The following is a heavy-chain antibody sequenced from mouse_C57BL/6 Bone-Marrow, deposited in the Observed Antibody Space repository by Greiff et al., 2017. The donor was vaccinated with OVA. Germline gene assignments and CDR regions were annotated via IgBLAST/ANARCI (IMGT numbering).Heavy chain of an antibody. J-gene: IGHJ4*01. CDR2: SRNKANDYTT. CDR1: GFTFSDFY. Sequence: EVKLMESGGGLVQSGRSLRLSCATSGFTFSDFYMEWVRQAPGKGLEWIAASRNKANDYTTEYSASVKGRFIVSRDTSQSILYLQMNALRAEDTAIYYCARDRVEVGGYAMDYWGQGTSVTVSS. V-gene: IGHV7-1*01. CDR3: ARDRVEVGGYAMDY.